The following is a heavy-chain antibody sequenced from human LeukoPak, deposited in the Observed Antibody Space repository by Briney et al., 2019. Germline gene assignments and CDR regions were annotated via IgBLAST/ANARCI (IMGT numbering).Heavy chain of an antibody. V-gene: IGHV4-38-2*01. J-gene: IGHJ4*02. CDR3: AGHFDFDTNGYFDY. Sequence: PSETLSLTCAVSGYSVVSAYYWGWIRQFPDKRLEWIGTHYHAGNPYYTPSLRSRVTISLDTSENTFSLRMSFVTAADTAVYCCAGHFDFDTNGYFDYWGQGTLVTVSS. D-gene: IGHD3-9*01. CDR1: GYSVVSAYY. CDR2: HYHAGNP.